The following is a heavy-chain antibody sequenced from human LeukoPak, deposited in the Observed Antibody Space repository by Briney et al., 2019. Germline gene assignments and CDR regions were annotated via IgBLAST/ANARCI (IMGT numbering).Heavy chain of an antibody. J-gene: IGHJ4*02. CDR3: AVLYSSSSYFDY. CDR2: IYSGGST. Sequence: GALRLSCAASGFTVSSNYMSWVRQAPGKGLEWVSVIYSGGSTYYADSVKGRFTISRDNSKNTLYLQMNSLRAEDTAVYYCAVLYSSSSYFDYWGQGTLVTVSS. D-gene: IGHD6-6*01. V-gene: IGHV3-53*01. CDR1: GFTVSSNY.